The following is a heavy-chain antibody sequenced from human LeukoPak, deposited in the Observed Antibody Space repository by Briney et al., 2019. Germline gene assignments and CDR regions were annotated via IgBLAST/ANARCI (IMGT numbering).Heavy chain of an antibody. V-gene: IGHV5-51*01. CDR2: IYPGDSDT. CDR1: GYSFTSYW. Sequence: GESLKISCKGSGYSFTSYWITWVRQMPGKGLEWMGLIYPGDSDTRYSPSFQGQVNMSADKSISTAYLQWSSLKASDTAMYYCARTYCGGDCYYSYFDYWGQGTLVTVSS. J-gene: IGHJ4*02. D-gene: IGHD2-21*02. CDR3: ARTYCGGDCYYSYFDY.